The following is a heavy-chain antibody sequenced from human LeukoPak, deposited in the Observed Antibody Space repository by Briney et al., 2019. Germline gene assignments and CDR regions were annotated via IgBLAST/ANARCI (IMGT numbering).Heavy chain of an antibody. J-gene: IGHJ4*02. CDR2: IYYSGST. D-gene: IGHD2-8*01. CDR3: ARVGNGFDY. V-gene: IGHV4-59*01. CDR1: GGSISSYY. Sequence: SETLSLTCTVSGGSISSYYWSWIRQPPGKGLEWIGYIYYSGSTNYNPSLKSRVTISVDTSKNQFSLKLSSVTAADTAVYYCARVGNGFDYWGQGTLVTVSS.